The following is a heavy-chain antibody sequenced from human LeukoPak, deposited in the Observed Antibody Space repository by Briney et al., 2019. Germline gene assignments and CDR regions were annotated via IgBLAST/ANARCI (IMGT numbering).Heavy chain of an antibody. CDR1: GYTFTSYA. J-gene: IGHJ3*02. CDR2: INTNTGNP. CDR3: ARPLGGFWSGYYTNAFDI. D-gene: IGHD3-3*01. V-gene: IGHV7-4-1*02. Sequence: VASVKVSCKASGYTFTSYAMNWVRQAPGQGLEWMGWINTNTGNPTYAQGFTGRFVLSLDTSVSTAYLQISSLKAEDTAVYYCARPLGGFWSGYYTNAFDIWGQGTMVTVSS.